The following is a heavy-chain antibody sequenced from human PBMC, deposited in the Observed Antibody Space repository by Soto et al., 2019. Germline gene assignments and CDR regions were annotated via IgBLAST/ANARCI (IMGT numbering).Heavy chain of an antibody. J-gene: IGHJ4*01. Sequence: QVQLVESRGGVVQPGRSLRLSCVASGFRFSGYGMYWVRQAPGKGLEWVARITFDGSNQFYGDSVKGRFTISRDDSKNTLYLQMNSLRSEDTALYYCAKDMGADYWGHGTPVIVSS. CDR2: ITFDGSNQ. D-gene: IGHD3-16*01. CDR1: GFRFSGYG. CDR3: AKDMGADY. V-gene: IGHV3-30*18.